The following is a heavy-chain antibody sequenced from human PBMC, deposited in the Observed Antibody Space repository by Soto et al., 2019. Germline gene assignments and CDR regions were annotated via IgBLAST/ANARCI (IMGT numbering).Heavy chain of an antibody. J-gene: IGHJ6*02. CDR3: AKDLYSGYVNCYYGMDV. V-gene: IGHV3-23*04. Sequence: EVQLVESGGGLVQPGGSLRLSCVASGFTFSSYLMHWVRQAPGKGLVWVSAISGSGGSTYYADSVKGRFTISRDNSKNTLYLQMNSLRAEDTAVYYCAKDLYSGYVNCYYGMDVWGQGTTVTVSS. D-gene: IGHD5-12*01. CDR1: GFTFSSYL. CDR2: ISGSGGST.